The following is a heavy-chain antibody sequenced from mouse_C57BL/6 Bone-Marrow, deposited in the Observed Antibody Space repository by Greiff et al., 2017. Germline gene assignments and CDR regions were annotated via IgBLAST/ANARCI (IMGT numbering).Heavy chain of an antibody. J-gene: IGHJ4*01. CDR3: ARPTIVTGYAMDY. Sequence: EVKLMESGGGLVQPGGSLSLSCAASGFTFTDYYMSWVRQPPGKALEWLGFIRNKANGYTTEYSASVKGRFTISRDNSQSILYLQMNALRAEDSATYYGARPTIVTGYAMDYWGQGTSVTVSS. V-gene: IGHV7-3*01. CDR2: IRNKANGYTT. D-gene: IGHD2-5*01. CDR1: GFTFTDYY.